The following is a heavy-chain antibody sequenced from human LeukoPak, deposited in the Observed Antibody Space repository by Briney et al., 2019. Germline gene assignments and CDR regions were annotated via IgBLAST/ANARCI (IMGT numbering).Heavy chain of an antibody. V-gene: IGHV3-21*01. D-gene: IGHD7-27*01. CDR2: ISSSSSYI. Sequence: GGSLRLSCAASGFTFSSYAMSWVRQAPGKGLEWVSSISSSSSYIYYADSVKGRFTISRDNAKNSLYLLMNSLRAEDTAVYYCARDTGEAFDYWGQGTLVTVSS. J-gene: IGHJ4*02. CDR1: GFTFSSYA. CDR3: ARDTGEAFDY.